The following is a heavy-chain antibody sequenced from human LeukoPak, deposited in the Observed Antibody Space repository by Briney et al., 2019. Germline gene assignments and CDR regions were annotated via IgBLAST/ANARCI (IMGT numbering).Heavy chain of an antibody. CDR1: GFTFSSYA. D-gene: IGHD5-12*01. Sequence: GGSLRLSCAASGFTFSSYAMSWVRQAPGKGLEWVAVIWYDGSNKYYADSVKGRFTISRDNSKNTLYLQMNSLRAEDTAVYYCARDREVEDIVATGTFDYWGQGTLVTVSS. CDR2: IWYDGSNK. CDR3: ARDREVEDIVATGTFDY. V-gene: IGHV3-33*08. J-gene: IGHJ4*02.